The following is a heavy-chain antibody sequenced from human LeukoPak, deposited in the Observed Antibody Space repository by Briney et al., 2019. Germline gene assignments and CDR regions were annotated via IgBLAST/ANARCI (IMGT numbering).Heavy chain of an antibody. D-gene: IGHD5-12*01. CDR3: ARDATSGYDYCDY. CDR2: IIPIFGTA. V-gene: IGHV1-69*05. J-gene: IGHJ4*02. CDR1: GVTLSSYA. Sequence: SVKLSCKASGVTLSSYAISWVRQAPGQGLGWMGGIIPIFGTANYAQKFQGRVTITTDESTSTAYMELSSLRSEHTAVYYCARDATSGYDYCDYWGQGTLVTVSS.